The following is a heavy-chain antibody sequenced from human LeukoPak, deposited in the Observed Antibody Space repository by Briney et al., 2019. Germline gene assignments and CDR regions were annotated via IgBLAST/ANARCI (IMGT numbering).Heavy chain of an antibody. Sequence: SETLSLTCAVYGGSFSGYYWSWIRQPPGKGLEWIGEINHSGSTNYNPSLKSRVTISVDTSKNQFSLKLSPVTAADTAVYYCARGVFYSSGYYGYWGQGTLVTVSS. V-gene: IGHV4-34*01. CDR3: ARGVFYSSGYYGY. J-gene: IGHJ4*02. D-gene: IGHD3-22*01. CDR2: INHSGST. CDR1: GGSFSGYY.